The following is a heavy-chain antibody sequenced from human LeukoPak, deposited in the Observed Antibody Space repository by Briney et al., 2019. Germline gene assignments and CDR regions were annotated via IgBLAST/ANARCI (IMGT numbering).Heavy chain of an antibody. V-gene: IGHV3-48*03. CDR2: ISSSGRTI. Sequence: GGSLRLSCAVSGFTFSSYEMNWVRQAPGKGLEWVSYISSSGRTIYYADSVKGRFTISRDNVKNSLDLQMNSLRAEDTAVYYCARARPPDYSSGWYTFDYWGQGTLVTVSP. CDR1: GFTFSSYE. D-gene: IGHD6-13*01. J-gene: IGHJ4*02. CDR3: ARARPPDYSSGWYTFDY.